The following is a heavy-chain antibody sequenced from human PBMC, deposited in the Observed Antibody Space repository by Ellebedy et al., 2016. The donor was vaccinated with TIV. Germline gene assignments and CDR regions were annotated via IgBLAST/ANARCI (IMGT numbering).Heavy chain of an antibody. D-gene: IGHD5-12*01. Sequence: PGGSLRLSCSASGFSFSTYAMTRVRQAPGKGREWVSAITGRGDSTYYADSVKGRFTISRDNSKNTLYLQMNSLRAEDTAVYYCAKEIPSGYDYWGQGTLVTVSS. V-gene: IGHV3-23*01. J-gene: IGHJ4*02. CDR2: ITGRGDST. CDR3: AKEIPSGYDY. CDR1: GFSFSTYA.